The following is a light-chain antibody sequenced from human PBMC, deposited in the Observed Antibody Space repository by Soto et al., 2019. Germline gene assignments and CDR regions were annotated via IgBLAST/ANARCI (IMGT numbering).Light chain of an antibody. V-gene: IGKV1-5*03. CDR3: QQYYSPWT. J-gene: IGKJ1*01. CDR1: QSISTW. Sequence: DVQMTQSPSTLSASVGDRVTITCRASQSISTWLAWYQQKPGKAPNLLIHRASSLESGVPSRFSGSGSGTEFTLTIRSLQPDDFATYYCQQYYSPWTFGQGTKVEIK. CDR2: RAS.